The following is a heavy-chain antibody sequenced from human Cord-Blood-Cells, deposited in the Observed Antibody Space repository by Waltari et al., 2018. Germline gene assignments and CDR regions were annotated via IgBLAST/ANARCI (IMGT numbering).Heavy chain of an antibody. CDR1: GFTFDDYA. CDR3: AKDTGYGLYWYFDL. Sequence: EVQLVESGGGLVQPGRSLRLSCAASGFTFDDYAIHWVRQAPGKGLEWVSGISWNSGSIGYADSVKGRFTISRDNAKNSLYLQMNSLRAEDTALYYCAKDTGYGLYWYFDLWGRGTLVTVSS. J-gene: IGHJ2*01. V-gene: IGHV3-9*01. CDR2: ISWNSGSI. D-gene: IGHD5-12*01.